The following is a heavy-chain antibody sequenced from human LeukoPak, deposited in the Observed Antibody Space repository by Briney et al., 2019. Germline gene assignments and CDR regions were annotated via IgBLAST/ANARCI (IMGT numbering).Heavy chain of an antibody. Sequence: PGRSLRLSCAASGFIFSSYGMHWVRQAPGKGLEWVAVIWSDASNTYYVDSVKGRFTISRDNSKNTLYLQMNSLRAEDTAVYSCAKVALLGYCSSSTCPLDYWGQGTLVTVSS. CDR3: AKVALLGYCSSSTCPLDY. D-gene: IGHD2-2*01. V-gene: IGHV3-33*06. CDR2: IWSDASNT. CDR1: GFIFSSYG. J-gene: IGHJ4*02.